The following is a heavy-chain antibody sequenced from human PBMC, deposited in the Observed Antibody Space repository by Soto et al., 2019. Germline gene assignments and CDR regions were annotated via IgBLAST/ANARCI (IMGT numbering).Heavy chain of an antibody. D-gene: IGHD3-3*01. Sequence: PGGSLRLSCAASGFTFNDYCMAWIRQAPGKGLEWVSYITGTGSTKYYAESVKGRFTISRDNAQNLVFLQMNSLRAEDAAVYYCARDGGMDFWSGYSKWGQGTLVTVSS. CDR3: ARDGGMDFWSGYSK. V-gene: IGHV3-11*01. J-gene: IGHJ4*02. CDR1: GFTFNDYC. CDR2: ITGTGSTK.